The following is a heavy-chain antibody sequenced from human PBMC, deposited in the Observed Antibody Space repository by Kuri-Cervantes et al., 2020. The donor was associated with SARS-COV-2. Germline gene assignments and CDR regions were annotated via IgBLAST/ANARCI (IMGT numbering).Heavy chain of an antibody. CDR1: GGSISSYY. Sequence: SETLSLTCTVSGGSISSYYWSWIRPPPGKGLEWIGYIYYSGSTNYNPTLKSRVTIPVDTSKTQFSLKLSSVTAADTAVYYCARQGSSGGYLGYWGQGTLVTVSS. CDR2: IYYSGST. V-gene: IGHV4-59*08. CDR3: ARQGSSGGYLGY. D-gene: IGHD6-19*01. J-gene: IGHJ4*02.